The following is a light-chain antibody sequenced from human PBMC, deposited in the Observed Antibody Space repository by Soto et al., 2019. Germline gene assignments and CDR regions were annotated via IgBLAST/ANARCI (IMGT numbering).Light chain of an antibody. V-gene: IGKV3-15*01. CDR2: GAS. Sequence: EIVMAQSPVILSVSPGERATLSCRASQSVSSSYLAWYQQKPGQAPRLLIFGASTRAAGIPARFSGSGSGTEFTLTISSLQSEDFAVYYCQQYNNWPLTFGGGTKVDIK. CDR3: QQYNNWPLT. J-gene: IGKJ4*01. CDR1: QSVSSSY.